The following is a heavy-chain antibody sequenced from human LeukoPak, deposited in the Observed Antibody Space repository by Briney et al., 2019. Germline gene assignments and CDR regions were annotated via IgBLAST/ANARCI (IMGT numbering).Heavy chain of an antibody. CDR3: ARGPPQFAFGVVTFPFQH. CDR2: INHSGST. CDR1: GGSFSGYY. V-gene: IGHV4-34*01. D-gene: IGHD3-3*01. J-gene: IGHJ1*01. Sequence: ETLSLTCAVYGGSFSGYYWSWIRQPPGKGLEWIGEINHSGSTNYNPSLKSRVTISVDTSKNQFSLKLSSVTAADTAVYYCARGPPQFAFGVVTFPFQHWGQGTLVTVSP.